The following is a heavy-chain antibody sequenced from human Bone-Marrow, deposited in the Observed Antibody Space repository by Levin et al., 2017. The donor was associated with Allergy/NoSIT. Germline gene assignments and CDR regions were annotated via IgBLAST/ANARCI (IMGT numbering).Heavy chain of an antibody. D-gene: IGHD1-14*01. CDR3: RVGTVDY. V-gene: IGHV3-74*01. Sequence: GGSLRLSCAASGFTFSNYWMHWVRQTPGKGLVWVSRINNDGSRTTYADSVKGRFTISRDNAKNTLYLQMNSLRAEDTAIYYCRVGTVDYWGQGTLVTVSS. CDR1: GFTFSNYW. J-gene: IGHJ4*02. CDR2: INNDGSRT.